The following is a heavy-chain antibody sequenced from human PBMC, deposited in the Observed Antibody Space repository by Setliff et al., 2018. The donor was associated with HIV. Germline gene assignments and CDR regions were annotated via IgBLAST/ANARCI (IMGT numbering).Heavy chain of an antibody. CDR1: GFTFSDYY. J-gene: IGHJ6*03. D-gene: IGHD5-12*01. V-gene: IGHV3-11*04. Sequence: PGGSLRLSCAASGFTFSDYYMSWIRQAPGKGLEWVSYISSSGNTMYYADSVKGRFTISRDNAKNSLYLQMNSLRAEDTAVYYCARVDSGYDLAYYYYMDVWGKGTTVTVSS. CDR3: ARVDSGYDLAYYYYMDV. CDR2: ISSSGNTM.